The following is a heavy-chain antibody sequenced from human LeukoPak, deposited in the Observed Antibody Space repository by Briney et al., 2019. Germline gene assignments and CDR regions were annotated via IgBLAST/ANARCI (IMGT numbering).Heavy chain of an antibody. CDR2: ISYDGSDK. CDR1: GFTFSSYG. Sequence: GGSLRLSCAASGFTFSSYGMHWVRHAPGKGLEWVAIISYDGSDKYYADSVKGRFTISRDNSKNTLYVQMNSLRAEDTAIYYCAKDGALRQWLVSGDYYYGMDVWGEGTTVTVSS. V-gene: IGHV3-30*18. CDR3: AKDGALRQWLVSGDYYYGMDV. J-gene: IGHJ6*04. D-gene: IGHD6-19*01.